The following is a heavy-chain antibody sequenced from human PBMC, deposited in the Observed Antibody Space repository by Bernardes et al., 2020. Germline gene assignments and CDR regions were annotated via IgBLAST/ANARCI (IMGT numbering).Heavy chain of an antibody. CDR1: GYSISSVYY. CDR3: ARYWAMITFGGVIVEQTDLNWFDP. V-gene: IGHV4-38-2*01. D-gene: IGHD3-16*02. CDR2: IYHSGST. J-gene: IGHJ5*02. Sequence: SEALSLTCAVSGYSISSVYYWGCILQPPGKGLEWIGSIYHSGSTYYNPSLKSRVTISVDTSKNQFSLKLSSVTAADTAVYYCARYWAMITFGGVIVEQTDLNWFDPWGQGTLVTVSS.